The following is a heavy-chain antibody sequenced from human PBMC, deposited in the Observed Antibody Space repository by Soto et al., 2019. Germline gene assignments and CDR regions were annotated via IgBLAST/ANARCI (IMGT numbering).Heavy chain of an antibody. J-gene: IGHJ4*02. V-gene: IGHV4-31*03. Sequence: QVQLQESGPGLVKPSQTLSLTCTVSGGSISSGGYYWSWIRQHPGKGLEWIGYIYYSGSTYYNPSLKSRVTISVDTSKNQFSLKLSPVTAADTAVYYCARGGITMIVTTYFDYWGQGTLVTVSS. CDR1: GGSISSGGYY. D-gene: IGHD3-22*01. CDR2: IYYSGST. CDR3: ARGGITMIVTTYFDY.